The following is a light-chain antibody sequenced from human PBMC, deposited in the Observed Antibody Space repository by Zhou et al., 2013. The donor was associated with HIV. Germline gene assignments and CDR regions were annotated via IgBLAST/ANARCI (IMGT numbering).Light chain of an antibody. V-gene: IGKV1-5*03. J-gene: IGKJ1*01. Sequence: DIQMTQSPSTLSAAVGDRVAITCRASQSISFWLAWYQQKPGKAPKILIYKASSLESGVPSRFSGSGSGTEFTLTISSLQPDDFATYYCQQYSLYSWTFGQGTKVEIK. CDR3: QQYSLYSWT. CDR1: QSISFW. CDR2: KAS.